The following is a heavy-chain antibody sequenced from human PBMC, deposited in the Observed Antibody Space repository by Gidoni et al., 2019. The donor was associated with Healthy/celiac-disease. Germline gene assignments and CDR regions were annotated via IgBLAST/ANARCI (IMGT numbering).Heavy chain of an antibody. CDR3: ARGVGAYMD. J-gene: IGHJ4*02. CDR2: INHSGKT. CDR1: GGSFSGYY. Sequence: QVQLQQWGAGLLKPAENLSLTCAVYGGSFSGYYWSWIRQPPGTGLEWLGEINHSGKTNYNPSLKSRVTISVDTSKNQCSLKLGSVTAADTAVYYGARGVGAYMDWGQGTLVTVSS. V-gene: IGHV4-34*01. D-gene: IGHD1-26*01.